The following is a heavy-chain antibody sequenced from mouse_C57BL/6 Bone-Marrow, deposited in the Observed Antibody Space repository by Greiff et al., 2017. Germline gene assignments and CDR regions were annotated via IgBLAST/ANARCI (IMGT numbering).Heavy chain of an antibody. D-gene: IGHD1-1*01. V-gene: IGHV1-55*01. CDR3: ARSLYYYGSDY. Sequence: QVQLQQPGAELVKPGASVKMSCKASGYTFTSYWITWVKQRPGQGLEWIGDIYPGIGSTNYNEKFKSKATLTVDTSSSPAYMQRSSLTSEDSAVYDCARSLYYYGSDYWGQGTTLTVSA. CDR1: GYTFTSYW. CDR2: IYPGIGST. J-gene: IGHJ2*01.